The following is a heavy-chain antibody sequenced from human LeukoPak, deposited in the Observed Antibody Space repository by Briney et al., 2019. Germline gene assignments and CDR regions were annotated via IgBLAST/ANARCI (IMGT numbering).Heavy chain of an antibody. CDR3: AKGQSLNTIIVVITTVDY. CDR1: GFTFSSYA. Sequence: GGSLRLSCAASGFTFSSYAMSWVRQTPGKGLEWVSTISGSGRSTYYADSVKGRFTISRDNSKNTLYLQMNSLRAEDTAVYYCAKGQSLNTIIVVITTVDYWGQGTLVTVSS. J-gene: IGHJ4*02. V-gene: IGHV3-23*01. CDR2: ISGSGRST. D-gene: IGHD3-22*01.